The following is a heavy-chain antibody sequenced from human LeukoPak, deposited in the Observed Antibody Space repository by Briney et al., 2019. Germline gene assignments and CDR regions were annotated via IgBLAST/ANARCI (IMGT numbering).Heavy chain of an antibody. D-gene: IGHD3-22*01. J-gene: IGHJ5*02. Sequence: GASVKVSCKASGYTFTDYYMHWVRHAPGQGLGWMGWINPDTGDTNYAQTFQDTVTMTRHTSNSTAYMELSRLRSDDTAVYHCARERITMIHGWFDPGGQGTLLTVP. V-gene: IGHV1-2*02. CDR1: GYTFTDYY. CDR2: INPDTGDT. CDR3: ARERITMIHGWFDP.